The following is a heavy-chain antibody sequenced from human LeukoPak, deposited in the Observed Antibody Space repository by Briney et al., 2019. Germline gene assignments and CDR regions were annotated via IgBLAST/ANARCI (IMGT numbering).Heavy chain of an antibody. Sequence: PSETLSLTCTVSGGSISSYYWSWIRQPPGKGLEWIGYIYYSGSTSYNPSLKSRVTISVDTSMNQFSLKLSSVTAADTAVYYCARQSPPYWYFDLWGRGTLVTVSS. CDR3: ARQSPPYWYFDL. CDR1: GGSISSYY. V-gene: IGHV4-59*08. CDR2: IYYSGST. J-gene: IGHJ2*01.